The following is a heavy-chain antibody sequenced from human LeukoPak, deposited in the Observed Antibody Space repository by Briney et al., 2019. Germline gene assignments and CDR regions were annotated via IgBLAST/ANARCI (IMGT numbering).Heavy chain of an antibody. D-gene: IGHD4-17*01. J-gene: IGHJ3*02. CDR2: IYYSGST. CDR3: ARDNNGDRDAFDI. V-gene: IGHV4-61*01. CDR1: GGSFSSGSYY. Sequence: SETLSLTCTVSGGSFSSGSYYWSWIRQPPGRGLEWIGYIYYSGSTNYNPSLKSRVTISVDTSKNQFSLKLSSVTAADTAVYYCARDNNGDRDAFDIWGQGTMVTVSS.